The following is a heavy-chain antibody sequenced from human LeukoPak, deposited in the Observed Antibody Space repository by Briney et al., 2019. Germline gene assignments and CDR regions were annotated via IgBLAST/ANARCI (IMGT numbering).Heavy chain of an antibody. CDR2: ILSIFRTA. Sequence: ASVTVSFTSSVGTFTIYTNSWGRQAPGRGLEGMGGILSIFRTANYAHTLQGRVTITADESTSADSMELSSLRSADTAVYYCARGCTMVRGVITGDYFDYWGQGTLVTVSS. V-gene: IGHV1-69*13. CDR1: VGTFTIYT. J-gene: IGHJ4*02. D-gene: IGHD3-10*01. CDR3: ARGCTMVRGVITGDYFDY.